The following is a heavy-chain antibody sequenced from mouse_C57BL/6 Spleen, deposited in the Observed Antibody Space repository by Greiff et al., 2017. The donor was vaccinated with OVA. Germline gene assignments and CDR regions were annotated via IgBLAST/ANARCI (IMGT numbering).Heavy chain of an antibody. CDR2: INPNNGGT. J-gene: IGHJ2*01. Sequence: VQLQQSGPELVKPGASVKMSCKASGYTFTDYNMHWVKQSHGKSLEWIGYINPNNGGTSYNQKFKGKATLTVNKSSSTAYMELRSLTSEDSAVYYCARGGISFFYFDYWGQGTTLTVSS. CDR1: GYTFTDYN. CDR3: ARGGISFFYFDY. V-gene: IGHV1-22*01.